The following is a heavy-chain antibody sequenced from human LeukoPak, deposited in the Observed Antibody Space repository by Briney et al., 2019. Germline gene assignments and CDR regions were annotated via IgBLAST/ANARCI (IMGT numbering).Heavy chain of an antibody. Sequence: SPSGTLSLTCAVSGGSISSSNWWSWVRQPPGKGLEWIGEIYHSGSTNYNPSLKSRVTISVDKSKNQFSLKLSSVTAADTAVYYCARVSGSSWDHDAFDIWGQGTMVTVSS. CDR3: ARVSGSSWDHDAFDI. CDR1: GGSISSSNW. D-gene: IGHD6-13*01. V-gene: IGHV4-4*02. J-gene: IGHJ3*02. CDR2: IYHSGST.